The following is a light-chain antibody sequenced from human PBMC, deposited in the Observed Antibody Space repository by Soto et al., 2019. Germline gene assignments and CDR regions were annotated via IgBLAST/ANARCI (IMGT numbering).Light chain of an antibody. CDR2: DAS. V-gene: IGKV3-11*01. Sequence: EIVLTQSPATLSVSPGEGATLSCRASQSVSSYLAWYQQKPGQAPRLLIYDASNRATGIPARFSGSGSGTDFTLTISSLEPEDFAVYYCQQRSYWLTFGGGTKVDI. J-gene: IGKJ4*01. CDR3: QQRSYWLT. CDR1: QSVSSY.